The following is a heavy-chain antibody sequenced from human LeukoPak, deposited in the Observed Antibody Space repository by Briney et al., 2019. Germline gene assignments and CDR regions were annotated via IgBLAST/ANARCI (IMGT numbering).Heavy chain of an antibody. D-gene: IGHD1-26*01. J-gene: IGHJ4*02. Sequence: GGSLRLSCAASGFTFSTSAMNWVRQAPGRGLEWVSAISTSGASTYYADSVKGRFSISRDNSRNTLYLQMNSLRAEDTAVFYCARAIVGATTRSFDYWGQGTLVTVSS. V-gene: IGHV3-23*01. CDR1: GFTFSTSA. CDR3: ARAIVGATTRSFDY. CDR2: ISTSGAST.